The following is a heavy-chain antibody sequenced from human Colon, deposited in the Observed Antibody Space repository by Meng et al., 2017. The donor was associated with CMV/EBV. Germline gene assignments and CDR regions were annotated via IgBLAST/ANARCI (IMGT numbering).Heavy chain of an antibody. D-gene: IGHD4-23*01. J-gene: IGHJ3*02. Sequence: GESLKISCAASGFTFSNCAMTWVRQAPGKRLEWVSAITTSGGGRYYAASVKGRFTISRDNSQNTLYLQMNSLGPEDTGIYYCTKPLGGGNFPPHDAFEIWGQGTVVTVSS. CDR1: GFTFSNCA. CDR3: TKPLGGGNFPPHDAFEI. CDR2: ITTSGGGR. V-gene: IGHV3-23*01.